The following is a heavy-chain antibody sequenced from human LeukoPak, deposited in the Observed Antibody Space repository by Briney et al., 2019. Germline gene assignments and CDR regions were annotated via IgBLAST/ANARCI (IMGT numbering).Heavy chain of an antibody. V-gene: IGHV4-34*01. CDR1: GGSFSGYY. D-gene: IGHD3-3*01. CDR3: ARRKVLRFLEWLFPFDY. Sequence: PSETLSLTCAVYGGSFSGYYWSRIRQPPGKGLEWIGEINHSGSTNYNPSLKSRVTISVDTSKNQFSLKLSSVTAADTAVYYCARRKVLRFLEWLFPFDYWGQGTLVTVSS. J-gene: IGHJ4*02. CDR2: INHSGST.